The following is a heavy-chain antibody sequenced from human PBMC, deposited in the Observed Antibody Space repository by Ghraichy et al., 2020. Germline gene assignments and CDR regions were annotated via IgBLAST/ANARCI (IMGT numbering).Heavy chain of an antibody. CDR2: ISAYNGNT. Sequence: ASVKVSCKASGYTFTSYGISWVRQAPGQGLEWMGWISAYNGNTNYAQKLQGRVTMTTDTSTSTAYMELRSLRSDDTAVYYCARDPPYYDFWSGYFPFDYWGQGTLVTVSS. J-gene: IGHJ4*02. V-gene: IGHV1-18*01. D-gene: IGHD3-3*01. CDR3: ARDPPYYDFWSGYFPFDY. CDR1: GYTFTSYG.